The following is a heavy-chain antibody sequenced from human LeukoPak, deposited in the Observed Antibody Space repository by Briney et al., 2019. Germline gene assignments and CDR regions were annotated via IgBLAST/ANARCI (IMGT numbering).Heavy chain of an antibody. CDR3: ARDYSSSSKLIWFDP. V-gene: IGHV3-21*01. J-gene: IGHJ5*02. Sequence: GGSLRLSCAASGFTFSSYSMNWVRQAPGKGLEWVSSISSSSSYIYYADSVKGRFTISRDNAKNSLYLQMNSLRAEDTAVYYCARDYSSSSKLIWFDPWGQGTLVTVSS. CDR1: GFTFSSYS. D-gene: IGHD6-6*01. CDR2: ISSSSSYI.